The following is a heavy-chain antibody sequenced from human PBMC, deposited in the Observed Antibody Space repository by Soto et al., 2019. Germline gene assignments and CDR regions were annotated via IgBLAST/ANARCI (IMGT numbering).Heavy chain of an antibody. D-gene: IGHD2-15*01. CDR3: ARGVAGQPFDY. CDR2: IYSGGST. Sequence: GGSLRLSCAASGFTVSSNYMSWVRQAPGKGLEWVSVIYSGGSTYYADSVKGRFTISRDNSKNTLYLQMNSLRAEDTAVYYCARGVAGQPFDYWGQGTLVTVSS. J-gene: IGHJ4*02. V-gene: IGHV3-53*01. CDR1: GFTVSSNY.